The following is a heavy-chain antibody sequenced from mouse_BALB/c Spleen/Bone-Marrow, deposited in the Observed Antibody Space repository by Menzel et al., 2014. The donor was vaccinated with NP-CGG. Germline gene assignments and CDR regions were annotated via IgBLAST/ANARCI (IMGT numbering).Heavy chain of an antibody. Sequence: VQLKESGAELVRPGALVKLSCKASGFNIKDYYMHWVKQRPEQGLEWIGRIDPANGNTKYDPKFQGKATITADTSSNTAYLQLSSLTSEDTAVYYCARTAPENFDYWGQGTTLTVSS. V-gene: IGHV14-1*02. CDR2: IDPANGNT. J-gene: IGHJ2*01. CDR1: GFNIKDYY. CDR3: ARTAPENFDY. D-gene: IGHD1-2*01.